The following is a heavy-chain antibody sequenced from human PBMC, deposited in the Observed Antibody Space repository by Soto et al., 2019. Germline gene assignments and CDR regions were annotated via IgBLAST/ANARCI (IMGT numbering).Heavy chain of an antibody. V-gene: IGHV3-23*01. Sequence: EVQLLEYGGGLVQPGGSLRLSCAASGFTFISYAMSWVRQAPGMGLEWVSAISGSGGSTYYADSVKGRFTISRDNSQNTLYLQMNSLRAEDTAVYYFARRTFGWSDPINYWCQGTLVTVA. J-gene: IGHJ4*02. CDR2: ISGSGGST. D-gene: IGHD6-19*01. CDR3: ARRTFGWSDPINY. CDR1: GFTFISYA.